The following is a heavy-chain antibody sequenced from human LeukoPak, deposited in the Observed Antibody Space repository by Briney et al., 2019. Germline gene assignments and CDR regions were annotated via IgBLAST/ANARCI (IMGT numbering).Heavy chain of an antibody. J-gene: IGHJ6*02. CDR2: INHSGST. V-gene: IGHV4-34*01. D-gene: IGHD3-3*01. Sequence: SETLSLTCAVSGGSISSGGYYWSWIRQPPGKGLEWIGEINHSGSTNYNPSLKSRVTISVDTSKNQFSLKLSSVTAADTAVYYCARGPQIGYYGMDVWGQGTTVTVSS. CDR3: ARGPQIGYYGMDV. CDR1: GGSISSGGYY.